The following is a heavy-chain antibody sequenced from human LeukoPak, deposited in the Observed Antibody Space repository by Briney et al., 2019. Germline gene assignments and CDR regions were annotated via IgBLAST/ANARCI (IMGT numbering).Heavy chain of an antibody. D-gene: IGHD1-14*01. J-gene: IGHJ5*02. CDR3: ARDSGYKEPFDP. V-gene: IGHV4-39*07. Sequence: PSETLSLTCTVSGGSISSNSYYWGWIRQPPGKGLEWIGSIYYSGSTYYNPSLNIRVTISVDTSKNQFSLKLSSVTAADTAVYYCARDSGYKEPFDPWGQGTLVTVSS. CDR2: IYYSGST. CDR1: GGSISSNSYY.